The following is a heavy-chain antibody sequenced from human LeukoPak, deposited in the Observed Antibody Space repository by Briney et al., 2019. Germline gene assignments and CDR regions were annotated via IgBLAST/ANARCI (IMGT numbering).Heavy chain of an antibody. Sequence: PGGSLRLSCAASGFTFSSYWMHWVRQAPGKGLVWVSRINSDGRSASYAEPVTGRFTMSRDNAKNTLYLQMNSLRADDTAVYYCVRDVWGDRDGFFDRWGQGTLVTVSS. D-gene: IGHD5-24*01. J-gene: IGHJ4*02. CDR1: GFTFSSYW. CDR3: VRDVWGDRDGFFDR. V-gene: IGHV3-74*01. CDR2: INSDGRSA.